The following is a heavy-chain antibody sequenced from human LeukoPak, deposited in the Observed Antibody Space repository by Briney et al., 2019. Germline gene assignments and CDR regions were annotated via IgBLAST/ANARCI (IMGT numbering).Heavy chain of an antibody. J-gene: IGHJ4*02. CDR2: INPSGGST. CDR1: GYTFTSYY. CDR3: ARDRGPNIAAAGLRT. Sequence: RASVKVSCKASGYTFTSYYMHWVRQAPGQGLEWMGIINPSGGSTSYAQKFQGRVTMTRDMSTSTVYTELSSLRSEDTAVYYCARDRGPNIAAAGLRTWGQGTLVTVSS. D-gene: IGHD6-13*01. V-gene: IGHV1-46*01.